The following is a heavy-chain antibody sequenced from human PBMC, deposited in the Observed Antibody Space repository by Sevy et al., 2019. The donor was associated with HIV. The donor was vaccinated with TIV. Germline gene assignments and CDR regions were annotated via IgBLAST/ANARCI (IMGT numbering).Heavy chain of an antibody. J-gene: IGHJ4*02. Sequence: GGYLRLSCAASGFIFSDYGMHWVRQAPGKGLEWMAVIWYDGINKYYADSVKGRFTISRDNSKNTLYLQMNSLRASDTDVYYCARDNLIPVMVTMVRGALSYYFDYWGQGTLVTVSS. V-gene: IGHV3-33*01. CDR1: GFIFSDYG. CDR3: ARDNLIPVMVTMVRGALSYYFDY. CDR2: IWYDGINK. D-gene: IGHD3-10*01.